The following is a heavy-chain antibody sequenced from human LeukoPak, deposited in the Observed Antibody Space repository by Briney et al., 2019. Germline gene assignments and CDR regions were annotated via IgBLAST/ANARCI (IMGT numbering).Heavy chain of an antibody. CDR2: INWNGGST. Sequence: GGSLRLSCAASGFTFDDYGMSWVRQAPGKGLEWVSGINWNGGSTSYADSVKGRFTISRDDAKNSLYLQMNSLRAEDTAVYYCARDPIYAPPPLAAFDIWGQGTLVTVSS. CDR1: GFTFDDYG. J-gene: IGHJ3*02. CDR3: ARDPIYAPPPLAAFDI. V-gene: IGHV3-20*04. D-gene: IGHD3-16*01.